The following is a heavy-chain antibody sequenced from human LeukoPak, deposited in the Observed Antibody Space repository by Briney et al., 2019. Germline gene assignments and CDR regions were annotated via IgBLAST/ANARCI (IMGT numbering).Heavy chain of an antibody. CDR2: ISKSGGST. V-gene: IGHV3-23*01. Sequence: GGSLRLSCAASGFTFSSYTMSWVRRAPGKGLEWVSGISKSGGSTYYADSVKGRFTISRDNSKITLYLQMNSLRAEDTAVYYCVKNFWSDLYSYYYMDVWGKGTTVTVSS. J-gene: IGHJ6*03. CDR3: VKNFWSDLYSYYYMDV. D-gene: IGHD3-3*01. CDR1: GFTFSSYT.